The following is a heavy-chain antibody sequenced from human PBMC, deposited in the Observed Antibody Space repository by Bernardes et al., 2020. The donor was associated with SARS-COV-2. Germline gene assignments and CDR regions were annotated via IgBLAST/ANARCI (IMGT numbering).Heavy chain of an antibody. CDR1: GFTVSVYW. CDR2: VNSYCSRI. D-gene: IGHD5-12*01. J-gene: IGHJ6*02. Sequence: GGSLRLSCAASGFTVSVYWMHWVRQAPGKVLVWVARVNSYCSRITYADSVKGRFTISRDNAKNTLYLQMNSLRAEDTAVYYCAREEGYVLGLSYHYYGMDVWGQGNTVTVYS. V-gene: IGHV3-74*03. CDR3: AREEGYVLGLSYHYYGMDV.